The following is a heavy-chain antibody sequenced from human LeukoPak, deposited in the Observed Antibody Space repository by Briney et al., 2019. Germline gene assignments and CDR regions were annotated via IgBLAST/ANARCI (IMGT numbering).Heavy chain of an antibody. CDR1: GYTFTSYY. CDR2: INPSGGST. V-gene: IGHV1-46*01. J-gene: IGHJ4*02. CDR3: AREGRGVPGAIAAVKGFDY. Sequence: ASVKVSCKASGYTFTSYYMHWVRQAPGQGLEWMGIINPSGGSTSYAQKFQGRVTTTRDMSTSTVYMELSSLRSEDTAIYYCAREGRGVPGAIAAVKGFDYWGQGTLVTVSS. D-gene: IGHD6-13*01.